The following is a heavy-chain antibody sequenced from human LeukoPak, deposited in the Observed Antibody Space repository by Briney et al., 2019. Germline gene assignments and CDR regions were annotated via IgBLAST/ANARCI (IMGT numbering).Heavy chain of an antibody. D-gene: IGHD6-13*01. CDR3: ARLAAAPNYCYYYYMDV. CDR1: GGSFSGYY. V-gene: IGHV4-34*01. Sequence: PSETLSLTCAVYGGSFSGYYWSWIRQPPGKGLEWIGEINHSGSTNYNPSLKSRVTISVDTSKNQFSLKLSSVTAADTAVYYCARLAAAPNYCYYYYMDVWGKGTTVTVSS. J-gene: IGHJ6*03. CDR2: INHSGST.